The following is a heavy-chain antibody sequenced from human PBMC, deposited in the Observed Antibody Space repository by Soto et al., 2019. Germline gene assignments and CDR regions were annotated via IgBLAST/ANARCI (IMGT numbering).Heavy chain of an antibody. CDR1: GYTFTSYA. V-gene: IGHV1-3*01. J-gene: IGHJ5*02. D-gene: IGHD3-22*01. CDR3: ARDQGYYDGALDP. Sequence: GASVKVSCKASGYTFTSYAMHWVRQAPGQRLEWMGWINAGDGNTNYSQTFQGRVTITRDTSASTAYMELSGLRSEDTAVYYCARDQGYYDGALDPWGTGTLVTVS. CDR2: INAGDGNT.